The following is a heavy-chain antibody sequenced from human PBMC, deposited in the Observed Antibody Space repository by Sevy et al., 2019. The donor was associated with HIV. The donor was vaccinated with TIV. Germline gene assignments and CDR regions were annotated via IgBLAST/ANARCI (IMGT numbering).Heavy chain of an antibody. J-gene: IGHJ6*02. CDR1: GGSISSSNW. CDR3: ARDANWYGMVRYGMDV. V-gene: IGHV4-4*02. CDR2: IYHSGST. D-gene: IGHD3-10*01. Sequence: SETLSLTCAVSGGSISSSNWWSWVRQPPGKGLEWIGEIYHSGSTNYNPSLKSRVTISVDKSKNQFSLKLSSVTAADTAVYYCARDANWYGMVRYGMDVWGQGTTVTVSS.